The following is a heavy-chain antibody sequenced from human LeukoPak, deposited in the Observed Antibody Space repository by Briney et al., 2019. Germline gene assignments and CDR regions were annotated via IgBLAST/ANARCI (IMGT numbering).Heavy chain of an antibody. Sequence: SETLSLTCTVSGGSISSSSYYWGWLRQPPGKGREWIGSIYYSRSTYYNPSLKGRVTISVDTSKNQFSLKLSSVTAADTAVYYCARNEWELNFDYWGQGTLVTVSS. V-gene: IGHV4-39*01. CDR3: ARNEWELNFDY. J-gene: IGHJ4*02. CDR2: IYYSRST. CDR1: GGSISSSSYY. D-gene: IGHD1-26*01.